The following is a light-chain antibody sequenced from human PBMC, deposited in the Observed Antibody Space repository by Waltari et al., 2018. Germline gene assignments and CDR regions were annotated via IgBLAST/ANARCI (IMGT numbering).Light chain of an antibody. J-gene: IGLJ1*01. V-gene: IGLV2-23*02. Sequence: QSGLAQPASASGSPGQSITITCTATSSDVGNFNLVSWYQQRPGKAPRLLIYEVTKRAPGTSDRFSASRAGNTASLSISGLQAQEDEADYYGCSDVGLGTYVFGTGTKVTV. CDR3: CSDVGLGTYV. CDR1: SSDVGNFNL. CDR2: EVT.